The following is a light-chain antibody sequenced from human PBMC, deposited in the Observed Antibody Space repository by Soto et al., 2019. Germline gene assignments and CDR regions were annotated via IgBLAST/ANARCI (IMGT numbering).Light chain of an antibody. V-gene: IGKV1-5*01. J-gene: IGKJ1*01. Sequence: DIQMTQSPSTLSASVGDRVTITCRASQSISSWLAWYQQKPGKAPKLLIYDASSLESGVPSRFSGSGSGTKFPLTISSLQPDDFATYYCQQYNSYSWTFGQGTKVDIK. CDR1: QSISSW. CDR3: QQYNSYSWT. CDR2: DAS.